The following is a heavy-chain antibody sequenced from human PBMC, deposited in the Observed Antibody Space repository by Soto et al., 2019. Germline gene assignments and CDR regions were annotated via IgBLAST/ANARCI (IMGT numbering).Heavy chain of an antibody. CDR3: ITGRSSGPYYSYYGMDV. D-gene: IGHD6-19*01. J-gene: IGHJ6*02. CDR2: IKVKTDGGTA. CDR1: GFTFSNAW. Sequence: GGYLRLSCAASGFTFSNAWMSWVRQAPGMGLEWVGGIKVKTDGGTADYAAPGKGRFTILRDDSKNTLDLQMNSLKTEDTAVYYCITGRSSGPYYSYYGMDVWGQGNTVTVSS. V-gene: IGHV3-15*01.